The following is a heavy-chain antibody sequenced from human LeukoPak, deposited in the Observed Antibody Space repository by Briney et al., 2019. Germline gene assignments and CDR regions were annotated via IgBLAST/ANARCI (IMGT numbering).Heavy chain of an antibody. CDR3: TDFGQGY. CDR2: IKSKRDGGTT. V-gene: IGHV3-15*01. Sequence: PGGSLRLSCAASGFTFSNAWMSWVRQAPGKGLEWVGRIKSKRDGGTTDYAAPVKGRFTISRDDSKNTVYVQMNSLKTEDTAVYYCTDFGQGYWGQGTLVTVST. J-gene: IGHJ4*02. D-gene: IGHD3-10*01. CDR1: GFTFSNAW.